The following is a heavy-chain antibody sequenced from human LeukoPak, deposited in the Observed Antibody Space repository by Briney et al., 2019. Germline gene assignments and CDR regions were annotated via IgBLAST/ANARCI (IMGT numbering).Heavy chain of an antibody. CDR2: ISAYNGNT. J-gene: IGHJ3*01. V-gene: IGHV1-18*01. CDR1: GYTFTSYD. Sequence: ASVKVSCRASGYTFTSYDIIWVRPAPGQGLEWMGWISAYNGNTNYAQKLQGRVTMTTDTSTSTAYMELRSLRSDDTAVYYCARGDEDAFDLWGQGTMVTVSS. CDR3: ARGDEDAFDL.